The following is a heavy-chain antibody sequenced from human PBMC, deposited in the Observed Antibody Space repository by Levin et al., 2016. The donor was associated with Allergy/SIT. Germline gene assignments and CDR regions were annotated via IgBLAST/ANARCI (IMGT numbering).Heavy chain of an antibody. Sequence: LRLSCTVSGDSITTGDYYWTWIRQLPGKGLEWIGYLFHSGTTHYNPSLKSRVTISRDTSKNHFSLMLTSVTAADTAVYFCARDLGVWRWFDPWGQGTLGHRLL. CDR2: LFHSGTT. V-gene: IGHV4-31*03. CDR3: ARDLGVWRWFDP. J-gene: IGHJ5*02. CDR1: GDSITTGDYY. D-gene: IGHD3-16*01.